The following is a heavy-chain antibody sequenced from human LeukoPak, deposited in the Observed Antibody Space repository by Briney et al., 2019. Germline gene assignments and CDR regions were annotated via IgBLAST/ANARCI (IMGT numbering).Heavy chain of an antibody. V-gene: IGHV5-51*01. CDR1: GYSFTSYC. Sequence: GESLKISCKGSGYSFTSYCIGWVRQMPGKGLEWMGIIYPGDSDTRYSPSFQGQVTISADKSISTAYLQWSSLKASDTAMYYCARAHYYDRSGFDGGVSNWFDPWGQGTLVTVSS. J-gene: IGHJ5*02. CDR3: ARAHYYDRSGFDGGVSNWFDP. CDR2: IYPGDSDT. D-gene: IGHD3-22*01.